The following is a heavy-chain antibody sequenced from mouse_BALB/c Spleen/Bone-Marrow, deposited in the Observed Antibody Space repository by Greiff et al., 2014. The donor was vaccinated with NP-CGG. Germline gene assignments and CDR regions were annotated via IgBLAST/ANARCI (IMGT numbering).Heavy chain of an antibody. CDR3: HYYGYGGAMDY. Sequence: VQLKESGPDLVKPGASVKISCKASGYSFTGYYMHWVKQSLGKSLEWIGRVNPNNGGTSFNQKFKGKAIFTVDKSSSAAYMEIRSLTSEDSAVYYCHYYGYGGAMDYWGQGTSVTVSA. CDR2: VNPNNGGT. CDR1: GYSFTGYY. J-gene: IGHJ4*01. V-gene: IGHV1-26*01. D-gene: IGHD1-2*01.